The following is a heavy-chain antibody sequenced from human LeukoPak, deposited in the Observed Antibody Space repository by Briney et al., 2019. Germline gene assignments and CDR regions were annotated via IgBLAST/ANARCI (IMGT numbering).Heavy chain of an antibody. CDR2: NIPIFGTA. J-gene: IGHJ4*02. CDR3: ARANVYRLVSYYFDY. V-gene: IGHV1-69*05. D-gene: IGHD2-8*01. CDR1: GGTFSSYA. Sequence: SVKVSCKASGGTFSSYAISWVRQAPGQGLEWMGGNIPIFGTANYAQKFQGRVTMTRDTSTSTVYMELSSLRSEDTAVYYCARANVYRLVSYYFDYWGQGTLVTVSS.